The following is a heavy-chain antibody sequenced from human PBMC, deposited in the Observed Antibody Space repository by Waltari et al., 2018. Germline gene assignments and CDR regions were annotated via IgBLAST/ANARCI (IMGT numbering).Heavy chain of an antibody. CDR3: MVSAVVGSSGVDY. Sequence: EVQLVESGGGLVQPGRSLRLSCLTYGFSFRNYAMTWVRQAPGKGLEWVGFSRTKTDNATAEYAASVKGRFTLSRDDSRSIAYLQMDSLKAEDTAVYYCMVSAVVGSSGVDYWGQGTLVTVSS. J-gene: IGHJ4*02. CDR1: GFSFRNYA. D-gene: IGHD6-19*01. CDR2: SRTKTDNATA. V-gene: IGHV3-49*04.